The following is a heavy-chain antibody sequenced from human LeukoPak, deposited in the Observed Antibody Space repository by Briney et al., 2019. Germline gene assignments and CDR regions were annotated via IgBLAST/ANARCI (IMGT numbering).Heavy chain of an antibody. CDR2: TSTYNDGK. J-gene: IGHJ4*02. CDR3: GAGHPRVDY. V-gene: IGHV1-18*01. CDR1: GGTFSSYA. Sequence: ASVKVSCKASGGTFSSYAITWVRQAPGQGLEWMGWTSTYNDGKNYAQSLQGRITMTTDTSTNTAYMELSSLRSDDTAVYYCGAGHPRVDYWGQGTLVTVSS.